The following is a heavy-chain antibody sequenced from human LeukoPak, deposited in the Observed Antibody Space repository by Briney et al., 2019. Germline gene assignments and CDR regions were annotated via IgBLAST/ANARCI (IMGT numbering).Heavy chain of an antibody. CDR2: IYYSGST. V-gene: IGHV4-59*12. CDR3: ARGSNYFDY. CDR1: GGSISSYF. Sequence: SETLSLTCTVSGGSISSYFWSWIRQPPGKGLEWIGSIYYSGSTYYNPSLKSRVTISVDTSKNQFSLKLSSVTAADTAVYYCARGSNYFDYWGQGTLVTVSS. J-gene: IGHJ4*01.